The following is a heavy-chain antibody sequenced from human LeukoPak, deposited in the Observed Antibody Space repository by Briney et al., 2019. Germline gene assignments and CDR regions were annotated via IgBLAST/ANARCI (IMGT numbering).Heavy chain of an antibody. D-gene: IGHD3-9*01. CDR2: ITSGGDYI. CDR1: GFTFNTFN. Sequence: GGSLRLSCAASGFTFNTFNMNWVRQAPGKGVEWVSSITSGGDYIYYADSVKSRFTTSRDDAKNSLSLHLNSLRVEDTAVYYCARGHYDVLAASYKWTPDYWGQGTLVTVSS. CDR3: ARGHYDVLAASYKWTPDY. J-gene: IGHJ4*02. V-gene: IGHV3-21*01.